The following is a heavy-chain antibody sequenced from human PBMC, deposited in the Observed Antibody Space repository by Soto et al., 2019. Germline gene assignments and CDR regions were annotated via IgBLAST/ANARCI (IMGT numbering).Heavy chain of an antibody. CDR1: DFTFSTYA. CDR2: ISDSGDIA. CDR3: AKPWVPSITGRPPRFDY. Sequence: ELKLLEIGGDLVQPGGSLRLSCAASDFTFSTYAMSWVRQAPGRGLQWVATISDSGDIAYYVDSVKGRFTISRDNSRNTLYLQKTNLRAEDPALYYRAKPWVPSITGRPPRFDYWGRGTQVTVSS. J-gene: IGHJ4*02. V-gene: IGHV3-23*01. D-gene: IGHD6-6*01.